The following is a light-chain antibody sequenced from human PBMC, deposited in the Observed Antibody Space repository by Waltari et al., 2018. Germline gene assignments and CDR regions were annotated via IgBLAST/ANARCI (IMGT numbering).Light chain of an antibody. J-gene: IGLJ2*01. CDR2: RNN. CDR3: AAWDDSLSGPV. CDR1: SSNIGSKY. V-gene: IGLV1-47*01. Sequence: QSVLTQPPSASGTPGQRVTISCSGSSSNIGSKYVYWYQQLPGTAPKLLIYRNNQRPSGGPDRFSGSKSGTSASLAISGLRSEDEADYYCAAWDDSLSGPVFGGGTKLTVL.